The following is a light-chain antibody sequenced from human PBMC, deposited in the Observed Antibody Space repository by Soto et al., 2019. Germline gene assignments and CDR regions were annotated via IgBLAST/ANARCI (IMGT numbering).Light chain of an antibody. CDR3: QQYGSSPTWT. CDR1: QSVSSN. Sequence: EIVMTQSPATLSVSPWERATLSCRASQSVSSNLTWYQQKPGQAPRLLIYGASSRATGIPDRFSGSGSGTDFTLTISRLEPEDFAVYYCQQYGSSPTWTFGQGTKVDNK. J-gene: IGKJ1*01. CDR2: GAS. V-gene: IGKV3-20*01.